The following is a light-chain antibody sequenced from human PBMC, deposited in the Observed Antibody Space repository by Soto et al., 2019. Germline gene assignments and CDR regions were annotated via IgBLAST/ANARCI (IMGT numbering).Light chain of an antibody. CDR3: SSYTGSNTLV. V-gene: IGLV2-14*01. CDR1: SSDVGGYKY. CDR2: EVS. J-gene: IGLJ3*02. Sequence: QSVLTQPASVSGSPGQSITISCTGTSSDVGGYKYVSWYRQHPGKAPKLMIYEVSNRPSGVSNRFSASKSGNTASLTISGLQAEDEADYYCSSYTGSNTLVFGGGTKLTVL.